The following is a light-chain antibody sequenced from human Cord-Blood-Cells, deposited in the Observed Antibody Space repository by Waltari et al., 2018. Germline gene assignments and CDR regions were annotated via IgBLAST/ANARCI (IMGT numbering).Light chain of an antibody. Sequence: DMVLTESPHFQCGTAKEEGTITCRASQSIGSSLHWYQQKPDQSAKPLIKYSSQSISVFPSRFRGCGSGTDLTLTINSLEAEDAATYYCHQSSSLPYTFGQGTKLEIK. V-gene: IGKV6-21*02. CDR2: YSS. CDR3: HQSSSLPYT. CDR1: QSIGSS. J-gene: IGKJ2*01.